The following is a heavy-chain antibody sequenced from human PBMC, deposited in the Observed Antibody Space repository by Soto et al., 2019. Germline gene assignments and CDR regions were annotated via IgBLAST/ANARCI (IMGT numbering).Heavy chain of an antibody. J-gene: IGHJ5*02. D-gene: IGHD2-15*01. CDR1: GGSISSGDYY. Sequence: SETLSLTFTVSGGSISSGDYYWSWIRQPPGKGLERIGYIYYSGSTYYTPSLKSRVTISVDTSKNQFSLKLSSVTAADTAVYYCVRDLGYCSGGRCLAGPDWFAPWGQGSLVTVSS. V-gene: IGHV4-30-4*01. CDR3: VRDLGYCSGGRCLAGPDWFAP. CDR2: IYYSGST.